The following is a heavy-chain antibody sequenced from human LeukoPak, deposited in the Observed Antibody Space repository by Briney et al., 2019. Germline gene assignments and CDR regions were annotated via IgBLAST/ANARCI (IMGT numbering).Heavy chain of an antibody. CDR2: ISGSGGTP. CDR3: AKGGLVTDY. V-gene: IGHV3-23*01. Sequence: PGGSLRLSCAASGFTFSSYAMSWVRQAPGKGLEWVSAISGSGGTPYYADSVKGRFTISRDNSKNTVYLQMNSLRGEDTAIYYCAKGGLVTDYWGQGTLVTVSS. CDR1: GFTFSSYA. J-gene: IGHJ4*02. D-gene: IGHD3-9*01.